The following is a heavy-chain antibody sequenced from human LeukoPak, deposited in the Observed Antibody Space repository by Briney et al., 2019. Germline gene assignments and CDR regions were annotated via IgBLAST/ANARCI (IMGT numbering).Heavy chain of an antibody. CDR2: LFLTGIT. V-gene: IGHV4-59*11. CDR3: ARTQMYFDILTGHHKYFDY. J-gene: IGHJ4*02. CDR1: GDSITKQY. D-gene: IGHD3-9*01. Sequence: NPSETLSLTRTVSGDSITKQYWNWVRHPPGKGLEWGVNLFLTGITDYNTSLKSRVTISIKTSKTQFSLKLSSVTAADTAVYYCARTQMYFDILTGHHKYFDYWGQGILVTVSS.